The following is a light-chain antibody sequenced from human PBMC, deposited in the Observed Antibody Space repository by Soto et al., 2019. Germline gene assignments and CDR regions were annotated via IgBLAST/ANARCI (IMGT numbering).Light chain of an antibody. J-gene: IGLJ1*01. CDR2: GVT. V-gene: IGLV2-14*01. CDR1: SSDVGASNY. CDR3: SSYTTTSTLIV. Sequence: QSVLTQPASVSGSPGQSITISCTGTSSDVGASNYVSWYQQLPGTAPKLIIYGVTIRPSGVSNRFSGSKSGNTASLTISGLQTEDEADYYCSSYTTTSTLIVFGPGTKVTVL.